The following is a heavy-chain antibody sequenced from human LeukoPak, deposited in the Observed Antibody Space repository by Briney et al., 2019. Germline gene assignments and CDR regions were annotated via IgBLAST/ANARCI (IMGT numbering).Heavy chain of an antibody. D-gene: IGHD6-19*01. CDR2: ISSSSSYI. Sequence: GGSLRLSCAASGFTFSSYSMNWVRQAPGKGLEWVSSISSSSSYIYYADSVKGRFTISRDNTKNSLYLQMNSLRAEDTAVYYCARASVAGMAFFDYWGQGTLVTVSS. V-gene: IGHV3-21*01. J-gene: IGHJ4*02. CDR3: ARASVAGMAFFDY. CDR1: GFTFSSYS.